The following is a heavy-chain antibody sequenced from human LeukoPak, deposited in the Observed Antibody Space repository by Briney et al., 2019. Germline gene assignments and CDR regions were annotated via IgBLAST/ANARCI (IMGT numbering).Heavy chain of an antibody. CDR1: GGSISSDY. J-gene: IGHJ4*02. CDR3: ARLGSGYYSDYFDY. D-gene: IGHD3-22*01. CDR2: IYTDGST. Sequence: PSETLSLTCTVSGGSISSDYWSWIRQPPGRGLEWIGYIYTDGSTNYNPSLKSRVTISVDTSKNQFALKLSSVTAADTAVYYCARLGSGYYSDYFDYWGQGTLVTVSS. V-gene: IGHV4-4*09.